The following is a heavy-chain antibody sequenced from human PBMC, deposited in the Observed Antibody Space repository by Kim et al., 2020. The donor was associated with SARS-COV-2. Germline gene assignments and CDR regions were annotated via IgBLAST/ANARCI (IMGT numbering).Heavy chain of an antibody. J-gene: IGHJ4*02. Sequence: AAPVKGRFSISGDDSKNTLYLRMTSLKTEDTAVYYCTTDCGGSGWYLGCVYWGQGTLVTVSS. V-gene: IGHV3-15*01. D-gene: IGHD6-19*01. CDR3: TTDCGGSGWYLGCVY.